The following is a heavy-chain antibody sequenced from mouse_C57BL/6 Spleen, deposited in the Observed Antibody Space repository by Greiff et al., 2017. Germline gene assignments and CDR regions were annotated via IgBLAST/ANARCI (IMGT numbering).Heavy chain of an antibody. Sequence: VQLKESEGGLVQPGSSMKLSCTASGFTFSDYYMAWVRQVPEKGLEWVAYINYDGSSTYYLDSLKSRFIISRDNAKNNLNLQMSRLKSEDTATYYCARVGGNYVYFDVWGTGTTVTGSS. V-gene: IGHV5-16*01. CDR3: ARVGGNYVYFDV. D-gene: IGHD2-1*01. CDR2: INYDGSST. CDR1: GFTFSDYY. J-gene: IGHJ1*03.